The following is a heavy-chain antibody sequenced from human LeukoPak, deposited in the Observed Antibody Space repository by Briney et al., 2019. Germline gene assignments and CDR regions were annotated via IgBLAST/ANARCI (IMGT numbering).Heavy chain of an antibody. Sequence: GGSLRLSCAASGFTFSSYGMHWVRQAPGKGLEWLAFIRYDGRNKYYADSVKGRFTISRDNSKNTLYLQMNSLRAEDTAVYYCAKGVYYNILTGFRIAKTPSFDYWGQGNLVTVSS. CDR1: GFTFSSYG. D-gene: IGHD3-9*01. J-gene: IGHJ4*02. CDR2: IRYDGRNK. CDR3: AKGVYYNILTGFRIAKTPSFDY. V-gene: IGHV3-30*02.